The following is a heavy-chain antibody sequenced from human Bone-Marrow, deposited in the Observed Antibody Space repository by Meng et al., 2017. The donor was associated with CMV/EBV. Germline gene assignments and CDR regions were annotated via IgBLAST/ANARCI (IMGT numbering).Heavy chain of an antibody. V-gene: IGHV3-20*04. CDR2: INWNGGST. D-gene: IGHD3-3*01. CDR3: AKATYYDFWSGYYQYYYYGMDV. Sequence: GGSLRLSCAASGFTFDDYGMSWVRQAPGKGLEWVSGINWNGGSTGYADSVKGRFTISRDNSKNTLYLQMNSLRAEDTAVYYCAKATYYDFWSGYYQYYYYGMDVWGQGTTVTISS. J-gene: IGHJ6*02. CDR1: GFTFDDYG.